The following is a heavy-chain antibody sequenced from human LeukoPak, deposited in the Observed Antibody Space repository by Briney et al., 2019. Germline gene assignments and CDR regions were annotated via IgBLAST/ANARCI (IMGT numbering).Heavy chain of an antibody. Sequence: GGSLRLSCAASRFTFSSYAMSWVRQAPGKGLEWVSAISGSGGSTYYADSVKGRFTISRDHAKNSLYLQMNSLRAEDTAVYYCVRSSGDYWGQGTLVTVSS. CDR2: ISGSGGST. CDR1: RFTFSSYA. V-gene: IGHV3-23*01. D-gene: IGHD6-25*01. J-gene: IGHJ4*02. CDR3: VRSSGDY.